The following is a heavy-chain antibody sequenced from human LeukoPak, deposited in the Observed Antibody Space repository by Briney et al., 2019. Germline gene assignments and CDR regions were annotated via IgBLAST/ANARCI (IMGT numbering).Heavy chain of an antibody. Sequence: GESLKISCKASGYTFTNYWIGWVRQMPGKGLEWMGIIYPGDSDTRYSPSFQGQVTISADKSISTAYLQWSSLKASDTAIYFCARRGGYYDSSCYWDAWGQGTLVTVSS. CDR3: ARRGGYYDSSCYWDA. CDR2: IYPGDSDT. J-gene: IGHJ4*02. V-gene: IGHV5-51*01. D-gene: IGHD3-22*01. CDR1: GYTFTNYW.